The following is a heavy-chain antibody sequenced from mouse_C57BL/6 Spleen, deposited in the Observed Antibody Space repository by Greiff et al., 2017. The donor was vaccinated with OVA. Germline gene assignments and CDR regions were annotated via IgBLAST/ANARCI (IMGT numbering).Heavy chain of an antibody. Sequence: QVQLQQPGAELVKPGASVKLSCKASGYTFTSYWMHWVKQRPGQGLEWIGMIHPNSGSTNYNEKFKSKATLTVDKSSSTAYMQLSSLPSEDSAVYYCARGGYGSSPWYFDVWGTGTTVTVSS. CDR3: ARGGYGSSPWYFDV. J-gene: IGHJ1*03. CDR1: GYTFTSYW. D-gene: IGHD1-1*01. V-gene: IGHV1-64*01. CDR2: IHPNSGST.